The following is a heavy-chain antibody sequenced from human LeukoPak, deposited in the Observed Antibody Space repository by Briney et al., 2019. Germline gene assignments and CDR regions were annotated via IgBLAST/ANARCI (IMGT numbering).Heavy chain of an antibody. CDR2: ISAYNGNT. D-gene: IGHD3-22*01. CDR1: GYTFTSYG. CDR3: AREASSAFDY. V-gene: IGHV1-18*01. J-gene: IGHJ4*02. Sequence: AAVKVSCKASGYTFTSYGISGVRQAPGQGLEGMGWISAYNGNTNYAQKLQGRVTMTTDTSTSTDYMELRSLRSDDTAVYYCAREASSAFDYWGQGTLVTVSS.